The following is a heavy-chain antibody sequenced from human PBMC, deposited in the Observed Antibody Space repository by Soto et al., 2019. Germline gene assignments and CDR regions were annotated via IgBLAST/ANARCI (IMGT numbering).Heavy chain of an antibody. Sequence: GGSLRLSCAASGFTFSTYSMTWVRQAPGKGLEWVSTISGSGDTTYYADSVKGRFTISRDNSKNSLYLQMNTLRAEDTAVFYCAKGGIGHFDYWGQGTVVTVSS. CDR3: AKGGIGHFDY. V-gene: IGHV3-23*01. CDR2: ISGSGDTT. CDR1: GFTFSTYS. J-gene: IGHJ4*02. D-gene: IGHD3-16*01.